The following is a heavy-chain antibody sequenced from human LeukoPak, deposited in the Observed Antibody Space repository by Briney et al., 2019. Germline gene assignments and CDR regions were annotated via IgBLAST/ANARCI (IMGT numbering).Heavy chain of an antibody. CDR2: INPSGGST. D-gene: IGHD6-13*01. Sequence: ASVKVSCKASGYTFTSYYMHWVRQAPGQGLEWMGIINPSGGSTSYAQKFQGRVTMTRDASTSTVYMELSSLRSEDTAVYYCAREGDEQQLVRAFDIWGQGTMVTVSS. J-gene: IGHJ3*02. CDR1: GYTFTSYY. CDR3: AREGDEQQLVRAFDI. V-gene: IGHV1-46*01.